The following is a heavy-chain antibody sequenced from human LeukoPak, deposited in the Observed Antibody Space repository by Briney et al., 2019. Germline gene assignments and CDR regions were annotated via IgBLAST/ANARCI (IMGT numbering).Heavy chain of an antibody. J-gene: IGHJ3*02. CDR1: GFTFSSYE. CDR2: ISSSGSTI. Sequence: GGSLRLSCAASGFTFSSYEMNWVRQAPGKGLEWVSYISSSGSTIYYADSVKGRFTISRDNAKNSLYLQMNSLRAEDTAVYYCARYGSCCAFDIWGQGTMVTVSS. CDR3: ARYGSCCAFDI. V-gene: IGHV3-48*03. D-gene: IGHD2-15*01.